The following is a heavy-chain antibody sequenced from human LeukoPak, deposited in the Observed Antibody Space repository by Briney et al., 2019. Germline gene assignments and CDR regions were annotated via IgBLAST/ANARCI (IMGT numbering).Heavy chain of an antibody. V-gene: IGHV1-2*02. CDR2: INPNSGGT. CDR3: ARDKFGLVRGN. CDR1: GYSFADYY. D-gene: IGHD3-10*01. Sequence: GASVKVSCKASGYSFADYYMHWVRQAPGQGLEWMGWINPNSGGTNYAQKFQGRVTMTRDTSISTAYMELSRLGSDDTAVYYCARDKFGLVRGNWGQGTLVTVSS. J-gene: IGHJ4*02.